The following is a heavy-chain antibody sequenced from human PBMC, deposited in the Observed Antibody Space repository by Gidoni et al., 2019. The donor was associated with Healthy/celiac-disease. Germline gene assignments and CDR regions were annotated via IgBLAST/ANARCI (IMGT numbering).Heavy chain of an antibody. D-gene: IGHD3-10*01. J-gene: IGHJ4*02. CDR3: ARDRGNQGSFDY. V-gene: IGHV3-33*01. Sequence: QVQLVESGGGVVQPGRSLRLSCAESGFTFSSYGMHWVRQAPGKGLEGVAVIWYDGSNKYYADAVKGRFTISRDNSKNTLYLQMNSLRAEDTAVYYCARDRGNQGSFDYWGQGTLVTVSS. CDR2: IWYDGSNK. CDR1: GFTFSSYG.